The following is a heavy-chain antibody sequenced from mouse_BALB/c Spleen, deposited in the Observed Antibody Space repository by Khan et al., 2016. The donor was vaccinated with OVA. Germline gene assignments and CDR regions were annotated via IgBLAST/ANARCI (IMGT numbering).Heavy chain of an antibody. J-gene: IGHJ4*01. CDR2: IHYSGST. V-gene: IGHV3-1*02. CDR3: ARRGTVVAPMDY. CDR1: GYSITSGYS. D-gene: IGHD1-1*01. Sequence: VQLKESGPDLVKPSQSLSLTCTVTGYSITSGYSWHWIRQFPGNKLEWMGYIHYSGSTNYNPSLKSRISITRDTSKNQFFLQLNSVTTDDTATYCCARRGTVVAPMDYWGQGTSVTVSS.